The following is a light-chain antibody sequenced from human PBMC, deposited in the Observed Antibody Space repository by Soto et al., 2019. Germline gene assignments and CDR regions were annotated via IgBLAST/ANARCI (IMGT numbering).Light chain of an antibody. Sequence: EIVMTQSPATLSVSPGERATLSCRARQSVRSNLAWYQQKPGQAPRLLIYGASTRATGIPARFSGSGSGTEFTLTISSLQSEDFAVYYCQQYNNWPLTFGGGTKVDIK. V-gene: IGKV3-15*01. CDR1: QSVRSN. CDR2: GAS. J-gene: IGKJ4*01. CDR3: QQYNNWPLT.